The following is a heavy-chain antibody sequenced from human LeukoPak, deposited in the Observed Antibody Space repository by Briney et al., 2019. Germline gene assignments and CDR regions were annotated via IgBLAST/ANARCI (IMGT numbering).Heavy chain of an antibody. CDR2: INPSGGST. CDR3: ARGGDIVVVTAASRFDY. J-gene: IGHJ4*02. D-gene: IGHD2-2*01. Sequence: GASVKVSCKASGYTFTSYYMHWVRQAPGQGLEWMGIINPSGGSTSYAQKFQGRVTMTRDTSTSTVYMELSSLRSEDTAVYYCARGGDIVVVTAASRFDYWGQGTLVTVSS. CDR1: GYTFTSYY. V-gene: IGHV1-46*01.